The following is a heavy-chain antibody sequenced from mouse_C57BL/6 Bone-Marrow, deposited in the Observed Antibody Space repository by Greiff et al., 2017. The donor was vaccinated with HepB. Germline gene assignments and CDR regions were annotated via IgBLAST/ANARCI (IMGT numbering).Heavy chain of an antibody. V-gene: IGHV5-6*01. CDR1: GFTFSSYG. J-gene: IGHJ2*01. CDR3: ARRGYGSSYGFDY. Sequence: DVHLVESGGDLVKPGGSLKLSCAASGFTFSSYGMSWVRQTPDKRLEWVATISSGGSYTYYPDSVKGRFTISRDNAKNTLYLQMSSLKSEDTAMYYCARRGYGSSYGFDYWGQGTTLTVSS. D-gene: IGHD1-1*01. CDR2: ISSGGSYT.